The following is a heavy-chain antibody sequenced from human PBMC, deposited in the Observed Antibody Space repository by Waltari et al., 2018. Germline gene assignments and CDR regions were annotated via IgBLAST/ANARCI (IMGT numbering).Heavy chain of an antibody. CDR3: AKDRGSGWSLFDY. J-gene: IGHJ4*02. V-gene: IGHV3-30*18. Sequence: QVQLVESGGGVVQPGRSLSLSCAASGFTFSSYGMHWVRQAPGKGLEWVAVISYDGSNKYYADSVKGRFTISRDNSKNTLYLQMNSLRAEDTAVYYCAKDRGSGWSLFDYWGQGTLVTVSS. D-gene: IGHD6-19*01. CDR1: GFTFSSYG. CDR2: ISYDGSNK.